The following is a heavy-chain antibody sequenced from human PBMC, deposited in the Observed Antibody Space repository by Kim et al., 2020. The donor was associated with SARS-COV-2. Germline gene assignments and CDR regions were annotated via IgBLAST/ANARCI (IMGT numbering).Heavy chain of an antibody. V-gene: IGHV3-21*01. J-gene: IGHJ6*02. D-gene: IGHD6-13*01. Sequence: GGSLRLSCAASGFTFSSYSMNWVRQAPGKGLEWVSSISSSSSYIYYADSVKGRFTISRDNAKNSLYLQMNSLRAEDTAVYYCVRVWEIAAADDYYGMDVWGQATMITVSS. CDR2: ISSSSSYI. CDR1: GFTFSSYS. CDR3: VRVWEIAAADDYYGMDV.